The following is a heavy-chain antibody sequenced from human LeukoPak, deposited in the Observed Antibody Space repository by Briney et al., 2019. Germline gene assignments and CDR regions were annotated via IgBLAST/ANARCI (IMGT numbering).Heavy chain of an antibody. Sequence: PGRSLRLSCAASGFTFDDYAMHWVRQAPGKGLEWVSGISWNSGSIVYADSVKGRFTISRDNAKNSLYLQMNSPRAEDTALYYCAKGGFGEKDYYYMDVWGKGTTVTVSS. CDR2: ISWNSGSI. CDR1: GFTFDDYA. J-gene: IGHJ6*03. V-gene: IGHV3-9*01. D-gene: IGHD3-10*01. CDR3: AKGGFGEKDYYYMDV.